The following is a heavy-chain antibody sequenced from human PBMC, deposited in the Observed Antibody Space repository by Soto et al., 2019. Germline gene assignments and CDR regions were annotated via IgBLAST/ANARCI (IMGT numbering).Heavy chain of an antibody. CDR1: GDNFTTYD. CDR2: IKPNSGNI. CDR3: ARGRASGSYYLLDY. D-gene: IGHD3-10*01. V-gene: IGHV1-8*01. J-gene: IGHJ4*02. Sequence: ASVKVSCKASGDNFTTYDINWVRQATGHGLEWMGWIKPNSGNIGYAQRFQGRVTMTRDTAIRTAYMEVSSLRSDDTAVYYCARGRASGSYYLLDYWRQGTLVTVSS.